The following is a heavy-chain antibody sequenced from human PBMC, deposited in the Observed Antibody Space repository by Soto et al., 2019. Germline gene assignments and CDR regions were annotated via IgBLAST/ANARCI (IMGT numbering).Heavy chain of an antibody. CDR3: ARDLRTLYGMDV. V-gene: IGHV3-53*01. J-gene: IGHJ6*02. CDR1: GFTVSSNY. CDR2: IYSGDTT. Sequence: EVQLVESGGGLIQPGGSLRLSCAASGFTVSSNYMSWVRQAPGKGVEWVSVIYSGDTTYYADSVKGRFTISRDHSKNTLYLQMNSLRAEDTAVYYCARDLRTLYGMDVWGQGTTVTVSS.